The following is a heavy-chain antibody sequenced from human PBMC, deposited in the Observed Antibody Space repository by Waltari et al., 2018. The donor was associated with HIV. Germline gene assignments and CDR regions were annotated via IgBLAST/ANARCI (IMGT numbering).Heavy chain of an antibody. V-gene: IGHV4-39*01. CDR3: ANLPFVYFDY. J-gene: IGHJ4*02. Sequence: QVQLQESGPGLVKPSETRSLTCTVSSGSIRRSSSSWGWIRQPPGRGLEWIGNIYDSGSTYSNPSLKSRVTISVDTSKNQFSLKLSSVTAADTAVYYCANLPFVYFDYWGQGTLVTVSS. CDR2: IYDSGST. CDR1: SGSIRRSSSS.